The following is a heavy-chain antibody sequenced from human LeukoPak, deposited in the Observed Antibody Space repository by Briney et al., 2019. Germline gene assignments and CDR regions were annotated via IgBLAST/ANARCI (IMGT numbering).Heavy chain of an antibody. CDR3: AREYSYGYYFDS. J-gene: IGHJ4*02. V-gene: IGHV1-2*06. D-gene: IGHD5-18*01. Sequence: ASVKVSCKASGYSFTGYYLHWVRQAPGQGLEWMGRINPNSGGPNCAQNFQGRVTMTRDTSITTAYMELSGLRSDDTAVYYCAREYSYGYYFDSWGQGTLVTVSS. CDR1: GYSFTGYY. CDR2: INPNSGGP.